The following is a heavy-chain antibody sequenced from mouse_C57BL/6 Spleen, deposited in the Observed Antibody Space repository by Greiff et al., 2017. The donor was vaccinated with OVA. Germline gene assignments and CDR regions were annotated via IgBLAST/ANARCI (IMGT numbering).Heavy chain of an antibody. V-gene: IGHV5-17*01. CDR2: TSSGSSTI. CDR3: ARYGSSYGYFDV. D-gene: IGHD1-1*01. J-gene: IGHJ1*03. Sequence: EVMLVESGGGLVKPGGSLKLSCAASGFTFSDYGMHWVRQAPEKGLEWVAYTSSGSSTIYYADTVKGRFTISRDNAKNTLFLQMTSLRSEDTAMYYCARYGSSYGYFDVWGTGTTVTVSS. CDR1: GFTFSDYG.